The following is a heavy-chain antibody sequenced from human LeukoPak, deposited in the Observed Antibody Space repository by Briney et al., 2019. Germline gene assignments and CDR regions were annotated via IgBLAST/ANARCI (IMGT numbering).Heavy chain of an antibody. V-gene: IGHV1-2*02. D-gene: IGHD3-16*01. CDR2: INPNSGGT. Sequence: ASVKISCKVSGYTFTDYYVHWVQQAPGQGLEWMGWINPNSGGTNYAQKFQGRVTMTRDTSISTAYMELSRLRSDDTAVYYCAREGGSLDYWGQGTLVTVSS. J-gene: IGHJ4*02. CDR1: GYTFTDYY. CDR3: AREGGSLDY.